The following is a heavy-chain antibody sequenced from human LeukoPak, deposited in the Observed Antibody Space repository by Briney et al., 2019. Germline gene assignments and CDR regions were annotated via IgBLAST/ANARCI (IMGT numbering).Heavy chain of an antibody. J-gene: IGHJ3*02. CDR2: IYYSGST. CDR3: ARAPPPAWIVVVITTGCAFDI. D-gene: IGHD3-22*01. CDR1: GFTFSSYS. V-gene: IGHV4-39*07. Sequence: KTGGSLRLSCAASGFTFSSYSMNWVRQAPGKGLEWIGSIYYSGSTYYNPSLKSRVTISVDTSKNQFSLKLSSVTAADTAVYYCARAPPPAWIVVVITTGCAFDIWGQGTMVTVSS.